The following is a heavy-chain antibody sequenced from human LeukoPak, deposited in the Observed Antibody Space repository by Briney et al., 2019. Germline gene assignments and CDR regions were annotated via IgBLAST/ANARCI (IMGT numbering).Heavy chain of an antibody. CDR1: GLTFSSYA. CDR3: AKALVGITTFDY. D-gene: IGHD1-26*01. Sequence: GGSLRLSCVASGLTFSSYAMSWVRQAPGKGLEWASAISGGGGSTYYADSVKGRFTISRDNSKNTLYLQMNSLRAEDTAVYHCAKALVGITTFDYWGQGTLVTVSS. J-gene: IGHJ4*02. V-gene: IGHV3-23*01. CDR2: ISGGGGST.